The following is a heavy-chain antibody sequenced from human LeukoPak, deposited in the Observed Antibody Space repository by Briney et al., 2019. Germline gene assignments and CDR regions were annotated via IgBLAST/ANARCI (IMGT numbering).Heavy chain of an antibody. CDR1: GFTFSSYS. CDR3: ARDRGDYVWGSYRTY. CDR2: ISSSSSTI. V-gene: IGHV3-48*01. Sequence: GGSLRLSCAASGFTFSSYSMNWVRQAPGKGLEWVSYISSSSSTIYYADSVKGRLTISRGNAKNSLYLQMNSLRAEDTAVYYCARDRGDYVWGSYRTYWGQGTLVTVSS. D-gene: IGHD3-16*02. J-gene: IGHJ4*02.